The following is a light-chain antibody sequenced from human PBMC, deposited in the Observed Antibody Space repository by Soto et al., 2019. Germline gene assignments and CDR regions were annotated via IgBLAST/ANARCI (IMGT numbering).Light chain of an antibody. J-gene: IGKJ4*01. CDR2: FAS. V-gene: IGKV3-15*01. CDR3: QQYHKWPLT. Sequence: EIVMTQSPATLSVSPGERATLSCRASESVNNNLAWYQQKPGQAPRLLFYFASTRATGIPARFSGSGSGTEFPLTISSLQSEDFAVYYCQQYHKWPLTFGGGTKVETK. CDR1: ESVNNN.